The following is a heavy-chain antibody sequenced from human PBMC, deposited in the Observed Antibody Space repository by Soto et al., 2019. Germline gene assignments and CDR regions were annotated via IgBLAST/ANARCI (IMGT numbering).Heavy chain of an antibody. J-gene: IGHJ4*02. CDR1: GGSFSGYY. D-gene: IGHD3-22*01. CDR2: INHSGST. Sequence: KPSETLSLTCAVYGGSFSGYYWSWIRQPPGKGLEWIGEINHSGSTNYNPSLKSRVTISVDTSKNQFSLKLSSVTAADTAVYYCARGHSSGYYNYFDYWGQGTLVTVSS. CDR3: ARGHSSGYYNYFDY. V-gene: IGHV4-34*01.